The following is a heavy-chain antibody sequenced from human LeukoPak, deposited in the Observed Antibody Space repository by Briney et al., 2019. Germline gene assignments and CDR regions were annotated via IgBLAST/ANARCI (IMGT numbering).Heavy chain of an antibody. CDR1: GFTFSSYS. V-gene: IGHV3-21*01. Sequence: GGSLRLSCAASGFTFSSYSMNWVRQAPGKGLEWVSSISSSSSYIYYADSVKGRFTISRDNAKNSLYLQVNSLRAEDTAVYYCAIAGEYGSGSYLDYWGQGTLVTVSS. D-gene: IGHD3-10*01. J-gene: IGHJ4*02. CDR3: AIAGEYGSGSYLDY. CDR2: ISSSSSYI.